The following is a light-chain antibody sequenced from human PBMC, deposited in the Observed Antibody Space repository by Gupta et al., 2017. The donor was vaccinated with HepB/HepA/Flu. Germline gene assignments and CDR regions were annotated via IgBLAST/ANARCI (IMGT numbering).Light chain of an antibody. Sequence: DIVMTQSPDSLAVSLGERATINCKSSQSVLYSSNNKNYLTWYQQKPGQPPKLLIYWASTRESGVPDRLSGRGSGTDFTLTISSLQAEDVAVYYRQQYYPFPLTFGKRTRLEIK. CDR1: QSVLYSSNNKNY. V-gene: IGKV4-1*01. CDR3: QQYYPFPLT. CDR2: WAS. J-gene: IGKJ5*01.